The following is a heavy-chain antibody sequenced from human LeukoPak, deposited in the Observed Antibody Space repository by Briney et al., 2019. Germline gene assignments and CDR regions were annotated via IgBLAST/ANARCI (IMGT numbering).Heavy chain of an antibody. CDR1: GFTFDDYA. CDR2: ISWNSGSI. J-gene: IGHJ4*02. Sequence: SGGSLRLSCAASGFTFDDYAMHWVRQAPGKGLEWVSGISWNSGSIGYADSVKGRFTISRDNAKNSLYLQMNSLRAEDTAVYYCARDEAIGPIDYWGQGTLVTVSS. D-gene: IGHD5-24*01. CDR3: ARDEAIGPIDY. V-gene: IGHV3-9*01.